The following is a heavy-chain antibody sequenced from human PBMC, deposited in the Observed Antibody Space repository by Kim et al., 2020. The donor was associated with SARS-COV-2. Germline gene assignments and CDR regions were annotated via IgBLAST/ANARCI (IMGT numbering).Heavy chain of an antibody. J-gene: IGHJ4*02. CDR1: GFTFSSYA. CDR2: ISGSGGST. V-gene: IGHV3-23*01. Sequence: GGSLRLSCAASGFTFSSYAMSWVRQAPGKGLEWVSAISGSGGSTYYADSVKGRFTISRDNSKNTLYLQMNSLRAEDTAVYYCAKSITMIVVVIGAGYFDYWGQGTLVTVSS. D-gene: IGHD3-22*01. CDR3: AKSITMIVVVIGAGYFDY.